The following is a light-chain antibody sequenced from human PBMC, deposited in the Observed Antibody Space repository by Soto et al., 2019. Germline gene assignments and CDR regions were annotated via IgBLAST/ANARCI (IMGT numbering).Light chain of an antibody. CDR3: QQRSGWRRT. Sequence: EIVLTQSPPTLSLSPGESATLSCRASQSVSGYLAWFQQKPGQAPRLLIYGASNRATGIPARFSGSGSGTDFTLTISSLEPEDFAVYYCQQRSGWRRTFGQGTKLAI. V-gene: IGKV3-11*01. CDR2: GAS. CDR1: QSVSGY. J-gene: IGKJ2*01.